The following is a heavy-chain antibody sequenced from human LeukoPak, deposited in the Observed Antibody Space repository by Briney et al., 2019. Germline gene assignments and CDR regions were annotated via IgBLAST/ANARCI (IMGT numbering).Heavy chain of an antibody. J-gene: IGHJ4*02. CDR3: ARAYSPPQWSPFDY. CDR2: IFHGGST. V-gene: IGHV4-38-2*02. CDR1: DYSVSTYYY. D-gene: IGHD6-13*01. Sequence: PSETLSLTCTVSDYSVSTYYYWGWIRQSPGKGLEWIGSIFHGGSTFYNPSLKSRVTLSIDTSSNQFSLKLSSVTAADTAVYYCARAYSPPQWSPFDYWGQGTLVTVSS.